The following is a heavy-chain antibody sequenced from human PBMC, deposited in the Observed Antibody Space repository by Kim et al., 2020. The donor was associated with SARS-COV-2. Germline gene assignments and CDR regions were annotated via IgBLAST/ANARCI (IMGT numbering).Heavy chain of an antibody. CDR3: ARYSDYPGYYFDY. V-gene: IGHV4-59*01. CDR2: ISYSGST. Sequence: SETLSLTCTVSGGSIRSYSWNWIRQPPGKGLEWIGYISYSGSTNYNPSLKSRVSISLDSSKNQFSLKVSSVTAADTALYYCARYSDYPGYYFDYWGQGILVTVSS. CDR1: GGSIRSYS. D-gene: IGHD5-12*01. J-gene: IGHJ4*02.